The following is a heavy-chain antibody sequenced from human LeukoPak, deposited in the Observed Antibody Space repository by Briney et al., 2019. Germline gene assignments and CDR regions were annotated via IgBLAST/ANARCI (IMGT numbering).Heavy chain of an antibody. D-gene: IGHD3-9*01. J-gene: IGHJ4*02. Sequence: ASVKVSCKASGYTFTGYYMHWVRQAPGQGLEWMGWINPNSGGTNYAQKFQGRVTMTRDTSISTAYMEPSRLRSDDTAVYYCARVVLTGYYDLGYWGQGTLVTVSS. V-gene: IGHV1-2*02. CDR1: GYTFTGYY. CDR3: ARVVLTGYYDLGY. CDR2: INPNSGGT.